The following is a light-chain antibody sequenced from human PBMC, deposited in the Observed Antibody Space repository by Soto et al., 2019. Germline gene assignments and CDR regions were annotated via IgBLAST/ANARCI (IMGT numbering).Light chain of an antibody. V-gene: IGKV3-15*01. Sequence: DIVMTQSPATLSVSPGERATLSCRASQSVSSNLAWYQQKPGQAPRLLVYGASTRATGIPARFSGSGSGTEFILSISSLQSEYFALSYCQQYNNWPSFTFGPGTKVDIK. CDR2: GAS. CDR3: QQYNNWPSFT. J-gene: IGKJ3*01. CDR1: QSVSSN.